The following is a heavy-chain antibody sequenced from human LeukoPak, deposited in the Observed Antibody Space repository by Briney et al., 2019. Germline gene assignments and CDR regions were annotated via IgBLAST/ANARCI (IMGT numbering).Heavy chain of an antibody. CDR1: GYSFSDYY. J-gene: IGHJ4*02. D-gene: IGHD3-22*01. V-gene: IGHV1-2*02. CDR2: VNPNSGDT. CDR3: ARGEVAVQYYFES. Sequence: ASVKVSCEASGYSFSDYYMHWVRQAPGQGLEWMGWVNPNSGDTNYAQKFQGRVTMTVDTSITTAYMDLSRLTSDDTAVYYCARGEVAVQYYFESWGQGTLVTVSS.